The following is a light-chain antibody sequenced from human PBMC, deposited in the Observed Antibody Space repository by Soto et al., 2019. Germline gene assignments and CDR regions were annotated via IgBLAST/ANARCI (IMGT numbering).Light chain of an antibody. J-gene: IGKJ2*01. CDR1: QSVSSSY. V-gene: IGKV3-20*01. Sequence: EIVLTQSPGTLSLSPGERATLSCRASQSVSSSYFAWYQQKPGQAPRLLIYAASSRATGIPDRFSGSGSGTDFTLTISRLEPEDFAVYYCQQYDSSPYTFGQGTKLEIK. CDR2: AAS. CDR3: QQYDSSPYT.